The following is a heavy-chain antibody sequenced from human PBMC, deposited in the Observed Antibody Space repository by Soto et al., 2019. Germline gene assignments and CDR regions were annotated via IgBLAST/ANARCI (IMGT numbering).Heavy chain of an antibody. V-gene: IGHV3-33*01. CDR1: GFTFSSYG. J-gene: IGHJ6*02. D-gene: IGHD3-10*01. CDR2: IWYDGSNK. CDR3: ARDPYGSGSYGMDV. Sequence: ESGGGVVQPGRSLRLSCAASGFTFSSYGMHWVRQAPGTGLEWVAVIWYDGSNKYYADSVKGRFTISRDNSKNTLYLQMNSLRAEDTAVYYCARDPYGSGSYGMDVWGQGTTVTVSS.